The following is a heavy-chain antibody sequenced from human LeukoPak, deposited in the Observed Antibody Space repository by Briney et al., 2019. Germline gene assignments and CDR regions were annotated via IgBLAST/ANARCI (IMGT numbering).Heavy chain of an antibody. J-gene: IGHJ5*02. CDR3: ARRLTQYDCFDP. V-gene: IGHV6-1*01. D-gene: IGHD2-2*01. CDR2: TYYRSTWYN. CDR1: GDSVSINSVT. Sequence: SQTLSLTCAISGDSVSINSVTWNWIRQSLSRGLEWLGRTYYRSTWYNDYAVSVRGRITVNPDTSKNQFSLHLNSVTPEDTAVYYCARRLTQYDCFDPWGQGILVTVSS.